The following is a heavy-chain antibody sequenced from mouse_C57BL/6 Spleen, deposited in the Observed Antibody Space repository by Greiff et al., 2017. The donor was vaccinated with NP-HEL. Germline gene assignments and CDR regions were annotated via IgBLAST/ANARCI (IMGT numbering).Heavy chain of an antibody. CDR1: GYAFSSSW. Sequence: VKVVESGPELVKPGASVKISCKASGYAFSSSWMNWVKQRPGKGLEWIGRIYPGDGDTNYNGKFKGKATLTADKSSSTAYMQLSSLTSEDSAVYFCARWDYYFDYWGQGTTLTVSS. D-gene: IGHD4-1*01. J-gene: IGHJ2*01. CDR2: IYPGDGDT. V-gene: IGHV1-82*01. CDR3: ARWDYYFDY.